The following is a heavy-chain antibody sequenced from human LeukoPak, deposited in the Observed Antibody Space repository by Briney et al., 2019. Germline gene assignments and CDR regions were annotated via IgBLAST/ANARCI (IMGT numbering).Heavy chain of an antibody. D-gene: IGHD1-26*01. Sequence: ASVTVSCKASGYTFTGYDINWVRQATGQGGEWMGWMNPNTGDTGYAQKFQGRVTMTRNTSIDTAYMELSGLRSEDTAVYYCTRGSLSGSSRDYWGQGTLVTVSS. CDR3: TRGSLSGSSRDY. CDR1: GYTFTGYD. CDR2: MNPNTGDT. V-gene: IGHV1-8*01. J-gene: IGHJ4*02.